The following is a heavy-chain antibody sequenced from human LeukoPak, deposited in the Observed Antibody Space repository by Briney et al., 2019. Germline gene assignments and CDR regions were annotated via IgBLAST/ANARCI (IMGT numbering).Heavy chain of an antibody. CDR2: ISGRRGNT. J-gene: IGHJ4*02. D-gene: IGHD3-10*01. CDR1: ELTFSTYT. V-gene: IGHV3-23*01. Sequence: PGGSLRLSCAASELTFSTYTMTWVRQTPGKGLEWVSLISGRRGNTYYADSVKGRFTISRDDSKNTLYLQMNSLRAEDTAVYYCAKRIEVWLYFDRWGQGTPVTVSS. CDR3: AKRIEVWLYFDR.